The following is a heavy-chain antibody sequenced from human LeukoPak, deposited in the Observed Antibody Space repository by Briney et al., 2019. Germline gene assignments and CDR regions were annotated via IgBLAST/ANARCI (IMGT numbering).Heavy chain of an antibody. D-gene: IGHD3-10*01. CDR1: GYTFTVYY. V-gene: IGHV1-2*04. CDR3: AKSYGSGGYYYGMDV. CDR2: INPNSGGT. J-gene: IGHJ6*04. Sequence: GASVKVSCKASGYTFTVYYMHWVRQAPGQGLEWMGWINPNSGGTNYAQKFQGWVTMTRDTSISTAYMELSRLRSDDTAVYYCAKSYGSGGYYYGMDVWGKGTTVTVSS.